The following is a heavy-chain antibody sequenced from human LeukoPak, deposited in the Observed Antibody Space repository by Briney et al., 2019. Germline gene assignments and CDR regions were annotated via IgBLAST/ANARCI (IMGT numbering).Heavy chain of an antibody. CDR2: IYYSGST. CDR3: ARDWRSYCSSTSCYAFGDDY. J-gene: IGHJ4*02. Sequence: KTSETLSLTCTVSGGSISSSSYYWGWIRQPPGKGLEWIGSIYYSGSTYYNPSLKSRVTISVDTSKNQFSLKLSSVTAADTAVYYCARDWRSYCSSTSCYAFGDDYWGQGTLVTVSS. D-gene: IGHD2-2*01. V-gene: IGHV4-39*07. CDR1: GGSISSSSYY.